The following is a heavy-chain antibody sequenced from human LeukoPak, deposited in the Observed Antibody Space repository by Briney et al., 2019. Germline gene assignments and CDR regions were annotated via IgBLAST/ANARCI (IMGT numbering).Heavy chain of an antibody. CDR3: ARHYSTSWDTYFDY. CDR2: IYYSGST. Sequence: SETLSHTCTVSGGSISSYYWSWIRQPPGKGLEWIAYIYYSGSTNHNPSLKSRVTISQDTSKNQFSLKLGSVTAADTAVYYCARHYSTSWDTYFDYWGQGALVTVSS. V-gene: IGHV4-59*08. J-gene: IGHJ4*02. CDR1: GGSISSYY. D-gene: IGHD2-2*01.